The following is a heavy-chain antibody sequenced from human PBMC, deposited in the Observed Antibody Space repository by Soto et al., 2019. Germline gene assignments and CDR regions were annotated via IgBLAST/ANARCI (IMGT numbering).Heavy chain of an antibody. CDR3: ATAYYDHIWGSFRHYYFDY. J-gene: IGHJ4*02. D-gene: IGHD3-16*02. CDR1: GGSISSYY. V-gene: IGHV4-59*01. CDR2: IYYSGST. Sequence: SETLSLTCTVSGGSISSYYWSWIRQPPGKGLEWIGYIYYSGSTNYNPSLKSRVTISVDTSKNQFSLKLSSVTAADTAVYYCATAYYDHIWGSFRHYYFDYWGQGTLVTVSS.